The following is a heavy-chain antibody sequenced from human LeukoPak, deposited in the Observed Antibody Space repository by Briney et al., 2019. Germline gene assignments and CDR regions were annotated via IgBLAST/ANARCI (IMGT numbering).Heavy chain of an antibody. J-gene: IGHJ4*02. D-gene: IGHD3-10*01. V-gene: IGHV4-61*02. CDR1: GGSISSGSYY. CDR2: IYTSGST. CDR3: ARDFPYYYGAGSYYFDY. Sequence: SQTLSLTCTVSGGSISSGSYYWSWIRQPAGKGLEWIGRIYTSGSTNYNPSLKSRVTISVDTSKNQFSLKLSSVTAADTAVYYCARDFPYYYGAGSYYFDYWGQGTPVTVSS.